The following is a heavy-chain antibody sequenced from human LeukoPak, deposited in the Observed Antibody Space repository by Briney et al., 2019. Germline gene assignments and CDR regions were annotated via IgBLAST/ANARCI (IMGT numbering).Heavy chain of an antibody. D-gene: IGHD3-22*01. CDR1: GFTFSSYS. CDR2: ISSSSSYI. CDR3: ARDTDYYDIRGLDY. V-gene: IGHV3-21*01. J-gene: IGHJ4*02. Sequence: PGGSLRLSCAASGFTFSSYSMNWVRQAPGKGLEWVSSISSSSSYIYYADSVKGRFTISRDNAKNSLYLQMNSLRAEDTAVYYCARDTDYYDIRGLDYWGQGTLVTVSS.